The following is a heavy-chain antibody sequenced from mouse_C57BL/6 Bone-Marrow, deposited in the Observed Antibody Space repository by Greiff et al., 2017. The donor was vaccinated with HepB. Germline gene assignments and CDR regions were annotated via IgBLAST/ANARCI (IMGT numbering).Heavy chain of an antibody. V-gene: IGHV1-26*01. CDR3: ARRGIITTVVAPYYFDY. D-gene: IGHD1-1*01. Sequence: EVQLQQSGPELVKPGASVKISCKASGYTFTDYYMNWVKQSHGKSLEWIGDINPNNGGTSYNQKFKGKATLTVDKSSSTAYMELRSLTSEDSAVYYCARRGIITTVVAPYYFDYWGQGTTLTVSS. CDR2: INPNNGGT. J-gene: IGHJ2*01. CDR1: GYTFTDYY.